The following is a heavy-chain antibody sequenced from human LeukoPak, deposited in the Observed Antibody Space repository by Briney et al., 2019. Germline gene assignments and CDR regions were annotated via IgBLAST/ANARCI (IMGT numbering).Heavy chain of an antibody. J-gene: IGHJ5*02. CDR3: ARAGASGWYAAGWFDP. V-gene: IGHV3-74*01. CDR2: INTDGRTT. Sequence: GGSLRLSCAASGFPFNNYWIHWVRQAPGKGLMWVSSINTDGRTTRYAASVQGRFTISRDNAKNTLSLQMNSLRDDDSAVYYCARAGASGWYAAGWFDPWGQGTLVTVSS. D-gene: IGHD6-19*01. CDR1: GFPFNNYW.